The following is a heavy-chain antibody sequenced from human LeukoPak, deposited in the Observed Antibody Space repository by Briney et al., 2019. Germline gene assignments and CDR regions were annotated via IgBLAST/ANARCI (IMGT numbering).Heavy chain of an antibody. V-gene: IGHV3-7*01. J-gene: IGHJ4*02. Sequence: GGTLRLSCAASGFTFSSYGMSWVRQAPGKGLEWVANIKQDGSEKYYVDSVKGRFTISRDNAKNSLYLQMNSLRAEDTAVYYCARALIYYDSSGYYYFDYWGQGTLVTVSS. CDR2: IKQDGSEK. CDR3: ARALIYYDSSGYYYFDY. D-gene: IGHD3-22*01. CDR1: GFTFSSYG.